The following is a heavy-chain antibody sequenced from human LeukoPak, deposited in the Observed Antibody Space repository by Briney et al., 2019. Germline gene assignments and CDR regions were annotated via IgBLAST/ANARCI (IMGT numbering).Heavy chain of an antibody. CDR3: ARDERYFDWLYTVYFDY. Sequence: SETLSLTCTVSGYSISTGYYWDWIRQPPGKGLEWIGTFYHGGSTYYNPSLKSRVTISVDTSKDQFSLKLSSVTAADTAVYYCARDERYFDWLYTVYFDYWGQGTLVTVSS. CDR1: GYSISTGYY. CDR2: FYHGGST. D-gene: IGHD3-9*01. J-gene: IGHJ4*02. V-gene: IGHV4-38-2*02.